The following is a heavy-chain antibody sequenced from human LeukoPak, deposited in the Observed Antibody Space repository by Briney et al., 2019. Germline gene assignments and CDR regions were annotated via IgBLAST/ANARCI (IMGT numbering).Heavy chain of an antibody. CDR3: ASLGRLYYDSSGYYLDH. D-gene: IGHD3-22*01. CDR1: GFTFSSYS. Sequence: GGSLRLSCAASGFTFSSYSMNWVRQAPGKGLEWVSYVSSGSSTIYYADSVKGRFTISRDNAKNSLYLQMNSLRDEDTAVYYCASLGRLYYDSSGYYLDHWGQGALVTVSS. V-gene: IGHV3-48*02. J-gene: IGHJ4*02. CDR2: VSSGSSTI.